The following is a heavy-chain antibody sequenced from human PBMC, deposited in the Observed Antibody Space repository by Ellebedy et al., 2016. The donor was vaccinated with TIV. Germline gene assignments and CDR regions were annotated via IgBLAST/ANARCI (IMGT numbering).Heavy chain of an antibody. CDR3: ARGVGVVMAAGDAFDV. Sequence: MPSETLSLTCTVSGGSITSYYWSWIRQPPGKGLEWVGYIFHTGSTNYNPSLKSRVTATVDTSKNQFSLRLTSVTAADTALYYCARGVGVVMAAGDAFDVWGRGTMVTVSS. CDR2: IFHTGST. D-gene: IGHD1-26*01. V-gene: IGHV4-59*01. CDR1: GGSITSYY. J-gene: IGHJ3*01.